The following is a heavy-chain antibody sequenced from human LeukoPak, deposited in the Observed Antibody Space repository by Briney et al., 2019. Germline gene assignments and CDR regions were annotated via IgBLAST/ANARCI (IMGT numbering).Heavy chain of an antibody. CDR1: GFTFSNYG. CDR2: IRNDGSKK. Sequence: PGGSLRLSCVASGFTFSNYGMHWVRQAPGKGLEWVSFIRNDGSKKYDADSVKGRLTISRDNSKNTLYLQMNKLRAEDTAVYYXXSXANDY. V-gene: IGHV3-30*02. CDR3: XSXANDY. D-gene: IGHD2-15*01. J-gene: IGHJ4*01.